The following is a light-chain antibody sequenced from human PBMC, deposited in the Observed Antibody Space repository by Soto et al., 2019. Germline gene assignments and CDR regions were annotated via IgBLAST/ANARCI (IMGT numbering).Light chain of an antibody. CDR1: RSVSSK. J-gene: IGKJ5*01. CDR3: QQYDNWPPIT. CDR2: GAS. V-gene: IGKV3D-15*01. Sequence: EIVMTQSPATLSVSPGERATLSCRASRSVSSKLAWYQQKPGQAPRLLIYGASTRATGIPAGFSGSGSGTEFTLTISSLQSEDFAVYYCQQYDNWPPITFGQGTRLEI.